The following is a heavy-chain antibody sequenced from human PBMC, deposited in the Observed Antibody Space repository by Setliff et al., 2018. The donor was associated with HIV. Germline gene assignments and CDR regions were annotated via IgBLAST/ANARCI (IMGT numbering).Heavy chain of an antibody. CDR2: IYPGDSDA. J-gene: IGHJ3*02. Sequence: GESLKISCEGSGYSFTSYWIAWVRQMPGKGLEWVGIIYPGDSDAKYNPSFQGQVTISADKSISTAYLQWSNLKASDTAMYYCARRATGNLEALDIWGQGTMVTVSS. CDR1: GYSFTSYW. CDR3: ARRATGNLEALDI. D-gene: IGHD6-13*01. V-gene: IGHV5-51*01.